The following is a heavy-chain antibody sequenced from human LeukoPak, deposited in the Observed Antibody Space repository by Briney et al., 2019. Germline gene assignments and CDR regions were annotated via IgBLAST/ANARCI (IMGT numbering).Heavy chain of an antibody. CDR1: GFTVSSNY. V-gene: IGHV3-53*01. D-gene: IGHD5-24*01. Sequence: GGSLRLSCAASGFTVSSNYMSWVRQAPGKGLEWVSIIYSGGSTYYADSVKGRFTISRDNAKNSLYLQMNSLRAEDTAVYYCARGDGYNFDYWGQGTLVTVSS. CDR2: IYSGGST. CDR3: ARGDGYNFDY. J-gene: IGHJ4*02.